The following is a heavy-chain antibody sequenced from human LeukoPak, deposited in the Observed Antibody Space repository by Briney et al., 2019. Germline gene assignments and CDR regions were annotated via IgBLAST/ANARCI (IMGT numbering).Heavy chain of an antibody. CDR1: GGSISNNY. D-gene: IGHD3-9*01. Sequence: PSETLSLTCTVSGGSISNNYWSWIRQPPGKGLEWIGFIYYSGSTNYNPSLKSRVTISVDTSKNQFSLKLSSVTAADTAVYYCARGVGVYDILTGYFHGAFDIWGQGTMVTVSS. J-gene: IGHJ3*02. V-gene: IGHV4-59*08. CDR2: IYYSGST. CDR3: ARGVGVYDILTGYFHGAFDI.